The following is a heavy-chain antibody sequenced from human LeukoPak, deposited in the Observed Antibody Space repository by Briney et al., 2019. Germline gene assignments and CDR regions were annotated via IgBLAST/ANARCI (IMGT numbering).Heavy chain of an antibody. D-gene: IGHD1-1*01. CDR1: GGSISSNNW. CDR2: IYHSGSP. Sequence: ASETLSLTCAVSGGSISSNNWWGWVRQPPGKGLEWIGEIYHSGSPNYNPSLKSRVTISVDKSRNHFSLNLSSVTAADTAVYYCARVNINNWHSCDYWGQGTLVTVSS. CDR3: ARVNINNWHSCDY. V-gene: IGHV4-4*02. J-gene: IGHJ4*02.